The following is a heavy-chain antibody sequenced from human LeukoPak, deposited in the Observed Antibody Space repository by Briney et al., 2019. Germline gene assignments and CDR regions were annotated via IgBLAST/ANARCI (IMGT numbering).Heavy chain of an antibody. CDR3: ARGRRIIVGATNAGDFFDY. CDR2: MNPNSGNT. D-gene: IGHD1-26*01. CDR1: GYTFTSYD. V-gene: IGHV1-8*01. Sequence: ASVKVSCKASGYTFTSYDINWVRQATGQGLEWMGWMNPNSGNTGYAQKFQGRVTMTRDTSISTAYMELTSLRSDDTAVYYCARGRRIIVGATNAGDFFDYWGQGTLVTVSS. J-gene: IGHJ4*02.